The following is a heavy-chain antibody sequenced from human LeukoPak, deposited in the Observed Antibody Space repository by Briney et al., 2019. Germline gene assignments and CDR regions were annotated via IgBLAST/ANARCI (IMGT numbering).Heavy chain of an antibody. J-gene: IGHJ4*02. V-gene: IGHV3-23*01. Sequence: HSGGSLRLSCAASGFTFSSYAMSWVRQAPGKGLEWVSAISGSGGSTYYADSVKGRFTISRDNSKNTLYLQMNSLRAEDTAVYDCAQSLYGSSGYWGQGTLVTVSS. CDR3: AQSLYGSSGY. CDR2: ISGSGGST. CDR1: GFTFSSYA. D-gene: IGHD3-22*01.